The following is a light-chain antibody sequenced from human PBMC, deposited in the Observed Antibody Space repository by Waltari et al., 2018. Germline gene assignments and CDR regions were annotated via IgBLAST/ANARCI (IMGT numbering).Light chain of an antibody. J-gene: IGLJ1*01. CDR2: EAS. CDR3: CSLAGSNNFV. CDR1: SSDVGGNTY. V-gene: IGLV2-8*01. Sequence: QSALTQPPSASGSPGQSVTIACTGTSSDVGGNTYVSWYQQYPGNAPKRVIYEASQRRSGVPARCSGSESGNTASLIVSGLQAGDEADYYCCSLAGSNNFVFGTGTKVTVL.